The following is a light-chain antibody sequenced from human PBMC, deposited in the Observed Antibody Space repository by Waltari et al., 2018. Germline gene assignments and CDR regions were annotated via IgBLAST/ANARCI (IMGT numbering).Light chain of an antibody. CDR3: QHYLRIPAT. CDR1: QSVGRS. CDR2: YTS. Sequence: EIVLTQSPGTLSLSPGERATLACRASQSVGRSLAWYQQKPGQAPRLLIYYTSRRATGIPDRFSGSGSGTDFSLTISRLEPEDFAVYYCQHYLRIPATFGQGTKVEI. V-gene: IGKV3-20*01. J-gene: IGKJ1*01.